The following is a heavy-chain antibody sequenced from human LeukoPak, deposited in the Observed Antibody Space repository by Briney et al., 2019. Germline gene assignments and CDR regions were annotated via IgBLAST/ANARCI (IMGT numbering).Heavy chain of an antibody. Sequence: SQTPSLTCTVSGGSISSDSYYWSWIRQPAGKGLEWVGRIHTSGSTNSNPSLKSRVTMLVDTSKKRFSLKLSSVTAADTAVYYCARIAGPTYFDYWGPGTLVTVSS. CDR1: GGSISSDSYY. D-gene: IGHD2-21*01. J-gene: IGHJ4*02. CDR2: IHTSGST. V-gene: IGHV4-61*02. CDR3: ARIAGPTYFDY.